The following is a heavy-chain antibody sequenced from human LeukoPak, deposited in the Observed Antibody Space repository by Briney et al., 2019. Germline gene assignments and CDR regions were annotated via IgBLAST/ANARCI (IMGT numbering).Heavy chain of an antibody. J-gene: IGHJ3*02. CDR3: TRDPGWGALHI. D-gene: IGHD3-16*01. CDR1: ALTSHYNW. CDR2: INDDGRKK. Sequence: AGSLSFYCAGAALTSHYNWMTWLRQAPGKGLQGGAIINDDGRKKYYPDPVRGRFSLSRANARNSLFLHINSLKDEDTAVYYSTRDPGWGALHIWVQARMV. V-gene: IGHV3-7*01.